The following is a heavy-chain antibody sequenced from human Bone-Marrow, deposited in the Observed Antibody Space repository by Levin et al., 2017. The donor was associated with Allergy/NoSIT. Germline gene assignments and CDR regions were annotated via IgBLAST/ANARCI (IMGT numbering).Heavy chain of an antibody. CDR3: ARGDREVGDTVVGDPFDI. V-gene: IGHV4-34*01. CDR1: GASFTDNY. J-gene: IGHJ3*02. D-gene: IGHD1-26*01. Sequence: PSETLSLTCAVYGASFTDNYWSWIRQSPGKGLEWIGEINQSGNTNYNPSLKSRVTISEDTSKSQFSLKLNSVTAADTAVYFCARGDREVGDTVVGDPFDIWGQGTMVTVSS. CDR2: INQSGNT.